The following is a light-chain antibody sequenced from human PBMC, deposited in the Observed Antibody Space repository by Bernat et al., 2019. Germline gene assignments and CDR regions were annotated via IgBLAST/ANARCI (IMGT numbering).Light chain of an antibody. CDR1: QSVGTN. V-gene: IGKV3-15*01. CDR2: GPS. CDR3: QQYNDLPYT. Sequence: EVVLTQSPDTLSVSPGERATLSCRASQSVGTNLAWYHQRPGQAPRLLMYGPSTRATGVPDRFSGSGSGADFTLTISSLQSEDFALYYCQQYNDLPYTFGQGTK. J-gene: IGKJ2*01.